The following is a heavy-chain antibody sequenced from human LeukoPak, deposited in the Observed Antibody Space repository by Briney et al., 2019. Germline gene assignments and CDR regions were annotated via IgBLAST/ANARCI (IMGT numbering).Heavy chain of an antibody. D-gene: IGHD6-19*01. J-gene: IGHJ4*02. CDR1: GGSISSYY. V-gene: IGHV4-4*09. CDR2: IYTSGST. Sequence: PSETLSLTCTVSGGSISSYYWSWIRQPPGKGLEWIGYIYTSGSTTYSPSLKSRVAISVDTSKNQFSLQLSSVTDADTAVYYCARTQGSSSWDYYFDYWGQGTLVTVSS. CDR3: ARTQGSSSWDYYFDY.